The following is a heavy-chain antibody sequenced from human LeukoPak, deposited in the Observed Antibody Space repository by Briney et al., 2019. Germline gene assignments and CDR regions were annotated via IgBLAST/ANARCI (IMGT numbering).Heavy chain of an antibody. Sequence: SETLSLTCAVYGGSFSGYYWSWIRQPPGKGLEWIGEINHSGSTNYNPSLKSRVTISVDTSKNQFSLKLSSVTAADTAVYYCARGGPVAAAGTRLNYWGQGTLVTVPS. CDR3: ARGGPVAAAGTRLNY. CDR1: GGSFSGYY. J-gene: IGHJ4*02. CDR2: INHSGST. D-gene: IGHD6-13*01. V-gene: IGHV4-34*01.